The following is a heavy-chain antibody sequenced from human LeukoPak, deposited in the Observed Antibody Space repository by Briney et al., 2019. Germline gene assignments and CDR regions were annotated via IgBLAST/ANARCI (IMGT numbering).Heavy chain of an antibody. CDR2: ISGSGGST. Sequence: GGSLRLSCAASGFTFSSYAMSWVRQAPGKGLEWVSAISGSGGSTYYADSVKGRFTISRDNSENTLYLQMNSLRAEDTAVYYCAKDPYYYDSSGYPRYFDYWGQGTLVTVSS. CDR1: GFTFSSYA. J-gene: IGHJ4*02. CDR3: AKDPYYYDSSGYPRYFDY. D-gene: IGHD3-22*01. V-gene: IGHV3-23*01.